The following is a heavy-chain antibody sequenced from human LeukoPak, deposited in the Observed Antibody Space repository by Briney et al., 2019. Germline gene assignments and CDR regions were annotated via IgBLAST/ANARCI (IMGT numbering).Heavy chain of an antibody. D-gene: IGHD1-26*01. CDR3: AKGSEWELLNAFDI. Sequence: GGSLRLSCAASGFTFDDYAMHWVRQAPGKGLEWVSGISWNSGSIGYADSVKGRFTNSRDNAKNSLYLQMNSLRAEDTALYYCAKGSEWELLNAFDIWGQGTMVTVSS. CDR2: ISWNSGSI. J-gene: IGHJ3*02. V-gene: IGHV3-9*01. CDR1: GFTFDDYA.